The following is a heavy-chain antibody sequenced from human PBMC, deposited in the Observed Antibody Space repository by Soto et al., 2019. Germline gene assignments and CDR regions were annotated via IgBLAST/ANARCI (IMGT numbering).Heavy chain of an antibody. CDR3: ARDDATYCGGDCYRYFYYGMDV. V-gene: IGHV1-69*13. CDR1: GGTFSNHA. J-gene: IGHJ6*02. CDR2: IIPMFPTA. Sequence: SVKVSCKASGGTFSNHAISWVRQAPGQGLEWVGGIIPMFPTADYAQRFQGSVTITADDSTTTVYMELSGLRSEDTAMYYCARDDATYCGGDCYRYFYYGMDVWGQGTTVTVSS. D-gene: IGHD2-21*02.